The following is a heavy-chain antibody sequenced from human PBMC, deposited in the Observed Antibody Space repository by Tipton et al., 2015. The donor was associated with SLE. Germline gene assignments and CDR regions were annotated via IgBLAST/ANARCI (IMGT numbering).Heavy chain of an antibody. CDR1: GDSISSYY. D-gene: IGHD6-13*01. Sequence: TLSLTCTVSGDSISSYYWSWIRQPPGKGLEWIGYIYYSGSTNYNPSLKSRVTISVDTSKNQFSLKLSSVTAADTAVYYCASGYLYYFDYWGQGTLVTVSS. CDR3: ASGYLYYFDY. J-gene: IGHJ4*02. CDR2: IYYSGST. V-gene: IGHV4-59*01.